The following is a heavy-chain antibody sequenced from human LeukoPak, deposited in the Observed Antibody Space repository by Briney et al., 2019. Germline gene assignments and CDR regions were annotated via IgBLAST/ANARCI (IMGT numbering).Heavy chain of an antibody. V-gene: IGHV4-4*07. D-gene: IGHD6-19*01. J-gene: IGHJ4*02. Sequence: SETLSLTCTVSGGSISSYYWSWIRQPAGKGLEWIGRIYTSGSTNYNPSLKSRVTMSVDTSKNQFSLKLSSVTAADTAVYYCARDSSGWYGPSLTFDYWGQGTLVTVSS. CDR3: ARDSSGWYGPSLTFDY. CDR1: GGSISSYY. CDR2: IYTSGST.